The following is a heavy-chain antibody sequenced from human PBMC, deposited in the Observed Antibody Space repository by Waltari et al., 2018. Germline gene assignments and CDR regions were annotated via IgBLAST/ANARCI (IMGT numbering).Heavy chain of an antibody. D-gene: IGHD6-19*01. CDR2: ISIRSSYI. CDR3: ARDMGGWDFDY. J-gene: IGHJ4*02. V-gene: IGHV3-21*01. CDR1: GFTFSSYS. Sequence: EVQLVESGGGLVKPGGSLRLSCAASGFTFSSYSMNWVRQAPGKGLEWVSSISIRSSYIYYADSVKGRFTISRDNAKNSLYLQMNSLRAEDTAVYYCARDMGGWDFDYWGQGTLVTVSS.